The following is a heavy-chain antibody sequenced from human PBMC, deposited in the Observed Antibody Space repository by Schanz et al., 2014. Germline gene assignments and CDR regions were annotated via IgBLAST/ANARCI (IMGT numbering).Heavy chain of an antibody. CDR2: VSSDGNND. CDR1: GFTFSSYG. Sequence: QVQLVESGGGVVQPGRSLRLSCAASGFTFSSYGMHWVRQAPGKGLEWVALVSSDGNNDYYTDSVKGRFTISRDNSKNTLYLQLNSLRAEDTAVYYCARDFHGYGPHLDYWGQGSLVTVSS. V-gene: IGHV3-30*03. J-gene: IGHJ4*02. D-gene: IGHD5-12*01. CDR3: ARDFHGYGPHLDY.